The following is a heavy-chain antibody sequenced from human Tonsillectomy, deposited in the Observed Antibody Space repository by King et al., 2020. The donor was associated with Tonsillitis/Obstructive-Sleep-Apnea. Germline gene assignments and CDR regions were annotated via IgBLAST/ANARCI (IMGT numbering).Heavy chain of an antibody. CDR2: IKQDGSEK. D-gene: IGHD3-22*01. CDR3: ARGVACLITMIVVDAHHENWFDP. J-gene: IGHJ5*02. CDR1: GFTFSSYW. V-gene: IGHV3-7*03. Sequence: QLVQSGGGLVQPGGSLRLSCAASGFTFSSYWMSWVRQAPGKGLEWVANIKQDGSEKYYVDSVKGRFTISRDNAKNSLYLQMNSLRAEDTAVYYCARGVACLITMIVVDAHHENWFDPWGQGTLVTVSS.